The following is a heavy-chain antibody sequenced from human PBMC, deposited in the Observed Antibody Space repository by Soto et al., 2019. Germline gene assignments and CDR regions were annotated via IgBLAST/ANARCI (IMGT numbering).Heavy chain of an antibody. CDR2: IKQDGSEK. CDR1: GFTFSSYW. Sequence: GESLKISCAASGFTFSSYWMSWVRQAPGKGLEWVANIKQDGSEKYYVDSVKGRFTISRDNAKNSLYLQMNSLRAEDTAVYYCARVIITMVRGVPYFDYWGQGTLVTVSS. D-gene: IGHD3-10*01. J-gene: IGHJ4*02. CDR3: ARVIITMVRGVPYFDY. V-gene: IGHV3-7*04.